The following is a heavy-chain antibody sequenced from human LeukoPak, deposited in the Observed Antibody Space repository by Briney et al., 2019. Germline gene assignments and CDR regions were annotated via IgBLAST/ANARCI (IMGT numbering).Heavy chain of an antibody. Sequence: GGSLRLSCAASGFTFSSYGMHWVRQAPGKGLEWVAFIRYDGSNKYYADSVKGRFTISRDNSKNTLYLQMNSLRAEDTAVYYCARGGDTVTTDLDYWGQGTLVTVSS. CDR1: GFTFSSYG. CDR3: ARGGDTVTTDLDY. J-gene: IGHJ4*02. CDR2: IRYDGSNK. V-gene: IGHV3-30*02. D-gene: IGHD4-17*01.